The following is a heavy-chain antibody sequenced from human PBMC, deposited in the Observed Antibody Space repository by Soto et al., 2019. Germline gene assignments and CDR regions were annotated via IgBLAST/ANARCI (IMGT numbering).Heavy chain of an antibody. V-gene: IGHV3-30*18. CDR3: AKDSWEWLQYYFDY. CDR1: GFTFSSYV. D-gene: IGHD3-3*01. J-gene: IGHJ4*02. CDR2: ISYDGSNK. Sequence: LXLSCAASGFTFSSYVMHWVRQAPVKGLEWVAVISYDGSNKYYADSVKGRFTISRDNSKNTLYLQMNSLRAEDTAVYYCAKDSWEWLQYYFDYWGQGTLVTVSS.